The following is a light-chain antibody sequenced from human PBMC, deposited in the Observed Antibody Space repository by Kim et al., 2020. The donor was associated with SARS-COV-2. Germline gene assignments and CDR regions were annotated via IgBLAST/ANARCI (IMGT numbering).Light chain of an antibody. V-gene: IGLV2-14*03. CDR2: GVT. CDR3: SSYTTIYTYG. Sequence: GQAVTITCTGTSGDVGGFDYDFCYQQRPGHASKLLSYGVTHRPSGLPCLFSGSNSGDTASLTISALQAADEADYYCSSYTTIYTYGFGAGTKVTVL. CDR1: SGDVGGFDY. J-gene: IGLJ1*01.